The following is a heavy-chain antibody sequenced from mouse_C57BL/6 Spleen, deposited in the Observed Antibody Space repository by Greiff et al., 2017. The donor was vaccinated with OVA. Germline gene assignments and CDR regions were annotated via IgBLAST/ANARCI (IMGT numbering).Heavy chain of an antibody. J-gene: IGHJ3*01. D-gene: IGHD2-10*01. Sequence: QVQLKQSGPELVKPGASVKISCKASGYAFSSSWMNWVKQRPGKGLEWIGRIYPGDGDTNYNGKFKGKATLTADKSSSTAYMQLSSLTSEDSAVYFCARPYYGNSFAYWGQGTLVTVSA. CDR2: IYPGDGDT. V-gene: IGHV1-82*01. CDR3: ARPYYGNSFAY. CDR1: GYAFSSSW.